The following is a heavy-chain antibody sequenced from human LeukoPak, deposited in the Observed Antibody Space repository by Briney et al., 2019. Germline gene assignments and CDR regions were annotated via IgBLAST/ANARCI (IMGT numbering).Heavy chain of an antibody. J-gene: IGHJ6*02. CDR1: GGTFSSYA. V-gene: IGHV1-69*04. CDR2: IIPIFGIA. D-gene: IGHD2-2*01. CDR3: ALPGSTSSAPGGMDV. Sequence: SVKVSCKASGGTFSSYAVSWVRQAPGQGLEWMGRIIPIFGIANYAQKFQGRVTITADKSTSTAYMELSSLRSEDTAVYYCALPGSTSSAPGGMDVWGQGTTVTVSS.